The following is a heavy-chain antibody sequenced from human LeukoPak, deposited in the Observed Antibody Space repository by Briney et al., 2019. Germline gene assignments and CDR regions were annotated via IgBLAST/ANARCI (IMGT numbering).Heavy chain of an antibody. CDR1: GYIFTNYW. V-gene: IGHV5-51*01. CDR3: ARRNSTGFNDAFDI. J-gene: IGHJ3*02. D-gene: IGHD4-11*01. Sequence: PGESPEVSFQGSGYIFTNYWIGRVRQLPAQGQESVGIIYSRYSDTKYSPSVQGQVTISADKSITIAALEWSSLKASDTAMYYYARRNSTGFNDAFDIWGQGTMATVSS. CDR2: IYSRYSDT.